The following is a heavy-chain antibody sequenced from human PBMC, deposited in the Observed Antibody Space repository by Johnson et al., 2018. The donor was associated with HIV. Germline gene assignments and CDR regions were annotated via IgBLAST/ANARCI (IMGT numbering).Heavy chain of an antibody. CDR2: ISYDGSNK. V-gene: IGHV3-30*18. Sequence: QVQLVESGGGVVRPGGSLRLSCAASGFTFDDYGMNWVRQAPGKGLEWVAIISYDGSNKHYADSVKGRFTISRDNSKNTLYLQMNSLRAEDTAVYYCAKDLLSSSWFHDAFDIWGQGTMVTVSS. CDR1: GFTFDDYG. J-gene: IGHJ3*02. D-gene: IGHD6-13*01. CDR3: AKDLLSSSWFHDAFDI.